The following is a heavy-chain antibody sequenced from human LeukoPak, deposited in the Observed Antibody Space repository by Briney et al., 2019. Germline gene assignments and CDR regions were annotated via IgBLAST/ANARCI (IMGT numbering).Heavy chain of an antibody. J-gene: IGHJ4*02. CDR2: ISGSASTT. V-gene: IGHV3-23*01. CDR3: AKRQWIQLWSPPGY. Sequence: GWSLSLTLAACVFIFRSYAWRWVRPAPSRGLEGVSSISGSASTTYYADSVKGRFTISRDNSKNTLYLQMNSLRAEDTAVYYCAKRQWIQLWSPPGYWGQGTLVTVSS. D-gene: IGHD5-18*01. CDR1: VFIFRSYA.